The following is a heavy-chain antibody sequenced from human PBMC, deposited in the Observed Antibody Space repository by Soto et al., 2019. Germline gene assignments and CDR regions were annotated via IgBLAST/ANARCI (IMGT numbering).Heavy chain of an antibody. Sequence: PSETLSLTCTVSGGSISSYYWSWIRQPPGKGLEWIGYIYYSGSTNYNPSLKSRVTISVDTSKNQFSLKLSSVTAADTAVYYCARESREQQLGLYYYYGMDVWGQGTTVTAP. CDR2: IYYSGST. V-gene: IGHV4-59*01. D-gene: IGHD6-13*01. J-gene: IGHJ6*02. CDR3: ARESREQQLGLYYYYGMDV. CDR1: GGSISSYY.